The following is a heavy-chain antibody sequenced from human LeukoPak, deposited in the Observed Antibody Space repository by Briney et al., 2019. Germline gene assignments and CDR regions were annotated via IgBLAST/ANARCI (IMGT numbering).Heavy chain of an antibody. CDR2: INPEETTT. Sequence: GGSLRLSCAASGFTFSRYWMHWVRQAPGKGLVWISRINPEETTTSYADSVRGRFTISRDNVKNTLYLEMDSLRTEDTAVYYCARGGLEPVDYWGQGSLVTVSS. D-gene: IGHD1-14*01. CDR3: ARGGLEPVDY. V-gene: IGHV3-74*01. J-gene: IGHJ4*02. CDR1: GFTFSRYW.